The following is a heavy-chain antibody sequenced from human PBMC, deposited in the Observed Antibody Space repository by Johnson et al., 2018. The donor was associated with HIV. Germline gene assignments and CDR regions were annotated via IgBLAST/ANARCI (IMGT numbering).Heavy chain of an antibody. CDR3: ARAQLLAEDAFNK. CDR2: ISGDGSSL. J-gene: IGHJ3*01. CDR1: RFTISTFW. Sequence: VQLVESGGGVVRPGGSLRLSCAASRFTISTFWMHWVRQVPGKGLMWVSRISGDGSSLSYADSVKGRFTISRDNAKNTLFLQLNSLRVEDTAIYYCARAQLLAEDAFNKWGQGTMVTVSS. D-gene: IGHD6-6*01. V-gene: IGHV3-74*02.